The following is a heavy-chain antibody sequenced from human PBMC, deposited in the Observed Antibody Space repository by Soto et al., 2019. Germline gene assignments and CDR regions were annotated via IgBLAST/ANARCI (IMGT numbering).Heavy chain of an antibody. CDR2: ISSNGGNT. CDR1: GFTFDDYA. V-gene: IGHV3-9*01. J-gene: IGHJ4*02. Sequence: PGGSLRLSCAASGFTFDDYAMHWVRQAPGKSLEWVSEISSNGGNTDYADSVKGRFTVSRDNSKNALYLQVNSLGAEDTAIYYCAKASGASGTYFKVMEDYWGQGTLVTVSS. D-gene: IGHD3-10*01. CDR3: AKASGASGTYFKVMEDY.